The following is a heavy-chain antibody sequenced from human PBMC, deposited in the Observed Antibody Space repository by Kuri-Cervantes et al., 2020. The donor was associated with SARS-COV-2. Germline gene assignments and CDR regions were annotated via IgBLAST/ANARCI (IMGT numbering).Heavy chain of an antibody. Sequence: GGSLRLSCAASGFTFSSYAMSWARQAPGKGLEWVSAISGSGGSTYYADSVKGRFTISRDNSKNTLYLQMNSLRAEDTAVYYCAKHMTTVTTYAHNVDAFDIWGQGTMVTVSS. CDR1: GFTFSSYA. D-gene: IGHD4-17*01. CDR2: ISGSGGST. CDR3: AKHMTTVTTYAHNVDAFDI. V-gene: IGHV3-23*01. J-gene: IGHJ3*02.